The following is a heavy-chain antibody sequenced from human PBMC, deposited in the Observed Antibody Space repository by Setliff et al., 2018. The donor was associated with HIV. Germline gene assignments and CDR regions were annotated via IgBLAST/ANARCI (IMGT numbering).Heavy chain of an antibody. CDR1: GYTFTTYD. J-gene: IGHJ4*02. CDR3: ARTDHGGNSGGNYFDY. Sequence: ASVKVSCKASGYTFTTYDITWVRQAPGQGLEWLGWISPYNGHTNFAQKFQGRVTMTTDTATSTAYMEVRSLRSDDTAVYYCARTDHGGNSGGNYFDYWGQGSLVTVS. CDR2: ISPYNGHT. D-gene: IGHD2-21*02. V-gene: IGHV1-18*01.